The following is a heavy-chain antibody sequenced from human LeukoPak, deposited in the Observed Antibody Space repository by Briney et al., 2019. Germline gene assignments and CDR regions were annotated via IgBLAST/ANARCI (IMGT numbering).Heavy chain of an antibody. V-gene: IGHV3-30*18. D-gene: IGHD4-23*01. J-gene: IGHJ4*02. CDR3: AKIDGGFVTTLVDY. CDR1: GFTFSSYG. CDR2: ISYDGSNK. Sequence: GRSLRLSCAASGFTFSSYGMHWVRQAPGKGLEWVAVISYDGSNKYYADSVKGRFTISRDNSKNTLYLQMNSLRAEDTAVYYCAKIDGGFVTTLVDYWGQGTLVTVSS.